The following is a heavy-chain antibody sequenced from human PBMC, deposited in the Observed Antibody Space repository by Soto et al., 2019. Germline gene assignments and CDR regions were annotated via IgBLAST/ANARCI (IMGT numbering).Heavy chain of an antibody. CDR1: GGTFSSYA. V-gene: IGHV1-69*01. D-gene: IGHD2-2*01. CDR3: AGDFHSVPASTYNWFDP. CDR2: IIPIFGTA. J-gene: IGHJ5*02. Sequence: QVQLVQSGAEVKKPGSSVKVSCKASGGTFSSYAISWVRQAPGQGLEWMGGIIPIFGTANYAQKFQGRVTITADESTSTAYMELSSLRSEDTAVYYGAGDFHSVPASTYNWFDPWGQGTLVTVSS.